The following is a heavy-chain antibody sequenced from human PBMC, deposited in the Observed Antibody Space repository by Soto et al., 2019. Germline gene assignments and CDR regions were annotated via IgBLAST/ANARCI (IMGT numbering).Heavy chain of an antibody. CDR1: GYTFSRYG. V-gene: IGHV1-18*01. CDR3: AKNGQPPYYYYGMDV. J-gene: IGHJ6*02. CDR2: ISGYNGDT. D-gene: IGHD2-8*01. Sequence: QGQLVQSGPEVKKPGASVKVSCKTSGYTFSRYGISWVRQAPGQGLERMGWISGYNGDTNYAQKVQGRVTMTIDTATYKAYMELRSLTSDDTAIYYCAKNGQPPYYYYGMDVWGQGTTVTVSS.